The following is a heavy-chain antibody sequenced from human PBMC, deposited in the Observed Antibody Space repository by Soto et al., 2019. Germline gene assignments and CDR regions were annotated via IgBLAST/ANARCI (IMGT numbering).Heavy chain of an antibody. CDR2: SSAGGDTT. CDR3: AQRD. Sequence: VGSLRFSCATSGFTFSNYPMNWVRQAPGKGMEWVSGSSAGGDTTYYADSGKGRFTIFRDTSTNSVSLQIHSLRVEDTAVYYCAQRDWAQGTMDNDSS. CDR1: GFTFSNYP. D-gene: IGHD6-25*01. J-gene: IGHJ4*02. V-gene: IGHV3-23*01.